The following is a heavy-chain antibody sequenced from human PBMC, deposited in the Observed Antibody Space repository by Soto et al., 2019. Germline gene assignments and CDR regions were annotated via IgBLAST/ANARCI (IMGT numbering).Heavy chain of an antibody. V-gene: IGHV3-23*01. D-gene: IGHD2-2*01. CDR1: GFTFSSYA. CDR3: AKLGSSSWSPHYYFDY. Sequence: PGGSLRLSCAASGFTFSSYAMSWVRQAPGKGLEWVSAISDSGDDTYYIDSVKGRFTISRDNSKSTLYLQMSSLRAEDTAIYYCAKLGSSSWSPHYYFDYWGQGTLVTVSS. J-gene: IGHJ4*02. CDR2: ISDSGDDT.